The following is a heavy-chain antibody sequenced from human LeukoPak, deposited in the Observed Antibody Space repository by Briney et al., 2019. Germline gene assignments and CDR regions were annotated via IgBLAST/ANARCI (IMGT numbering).Heavy chain of an antibody. CDR1: GFTFSSYS. J-gene: IGHJ5*02. CDR2: ISSSSSHI. CDR3: ARDSYGDDQNCFDP. D-gene: IGHD4-17*01. V-gene: IGHV3-21*01. Sequence: PGGSLRLSCAASGFTFSSYSVNWVRQPPGKGLEWVSSISSSSSHIYYADSVKGRFTISRDNATNSLYLQMNRLRAEDTAVYYGARDSYGDDQNCFDPWGQGTLVTVSS.